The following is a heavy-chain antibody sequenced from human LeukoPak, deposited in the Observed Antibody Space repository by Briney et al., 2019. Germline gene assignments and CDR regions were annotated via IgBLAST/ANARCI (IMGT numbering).Heavy chain of an antibody. J-gene: IGHJ3*02. CDR2: INPSGGST. CDR3: ARSGRILYHAFDI. V-gene: IGHV1-46*01. D-gene: IGHD2-8*01. CDR1: GDTLTPYY. Sequence: EVSCKAPGDTLTPYYIPLGRQAPGQRLEGRGIINPSGGSTSYAQKFQGRVTMTRDMSTSTVYMELSSLRSEDTAVYYCARSGRILYHAFDIWGQGTMVTVSS.